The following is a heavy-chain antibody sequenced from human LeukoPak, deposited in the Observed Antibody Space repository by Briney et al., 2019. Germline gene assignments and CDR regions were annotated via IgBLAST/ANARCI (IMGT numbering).Heavy chain of an antibody. D-gene: IGHD6-19*01. J-gene: IGHJ4*02. CDR2: IYYTGST. CDR3: ARDRSSGWYLDY. CDR1: GVSITSFF. V-gene: IGHV4-59*01. Sequence: PSETLSLPCTVSGVSITSFFWTWIRQSRGKGLEWIGYIYYTGSTNYNPSLKSRITMSIDTSKNQFSLNLSSATTTDTAVYYCARDRSSGWYLDYWGQGTLVTVSS.